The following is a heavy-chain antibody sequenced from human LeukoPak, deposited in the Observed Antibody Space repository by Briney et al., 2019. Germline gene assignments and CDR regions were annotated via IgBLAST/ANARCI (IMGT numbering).Heavy chain of an antibody. CDR3: AKWASSGYYFHH. CDR2: IRYDGSNK. V-gene: IGHV3-30*02. J-gene: IGHJ1*01. CDR1: GFTFSTHG. Sequence: GSLRLSCAASGFTFSTHGMHWVRQAPGKGLGWVAFIRYDGSNKYYADSVKGRFTISRDNSKNTLYLQINSLRAEDTAVYYCAKWASSGYYFHHWGQGTLVTVSS. D-gene: IGHD3-22*01.